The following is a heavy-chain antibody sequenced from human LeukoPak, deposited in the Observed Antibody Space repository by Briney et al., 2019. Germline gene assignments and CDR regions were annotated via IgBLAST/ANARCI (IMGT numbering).Heavy chain of an antibody. CDR3: ARGVPAAIFRYNWFDP. CDR1: GGSFSGYY. V-gene: IGHV4-34*01. Sequence: PSEILSLTCAVYGGSFSGYYWSWIRQPPGKGLEWIGEINHSGSTNYNPSLKSRVTISVDTSKNQFSLKLSSVTAADTAVYYCARGVPAAIFRYNWFDPWGQGTLVTVSS. J-gene: IGHJ5*02. D-gene: IGHD2-2*01. CDR2: INHSGST.